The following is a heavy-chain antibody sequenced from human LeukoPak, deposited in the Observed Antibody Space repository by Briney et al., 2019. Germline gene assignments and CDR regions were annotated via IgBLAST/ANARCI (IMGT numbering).Heavy chain of an antibody. Sequence: PGGSLRLSCVASGFTFSSYAMSWVRQAPGKGLEWVSAISGSGGSTYYADSVKGRFTISRDNSKNTLYLQMNSLRAEDTAVYYCAPAGDYYGSGSYYPLSFDYWGQGTLVTVSS. CDR1: GFTFSSYA. CDR3: APAGDYYGSGSYYPLSFDY. D-gene: IGHD3-10*01. CDR2: ISGSGGST. V-gene: IGHV3-23*01. J-gene: IGHJ4*02.